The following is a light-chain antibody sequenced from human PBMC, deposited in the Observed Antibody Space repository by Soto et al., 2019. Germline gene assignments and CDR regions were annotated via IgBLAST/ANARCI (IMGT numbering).Light chain of an antibody. Sequence: EIVMTQSPATLPVSPGERATLSCRASQSVSSNLAWYQQKPGQAPRFFIYGASTRATGIPARFSGSGSGTEFTLTISSLQSEDFAVYYCQQYDNWPLTFGGGTKVEIK. CDR2: GAS. CDR3: QQYDNWPLT. CDR1: QSVSSN. V-gene: IGKV3-15*01. J-gene: IGKJ4*01.